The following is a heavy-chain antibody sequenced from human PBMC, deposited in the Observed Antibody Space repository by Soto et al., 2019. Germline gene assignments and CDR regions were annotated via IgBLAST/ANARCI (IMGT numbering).Heavy chain of an antibody. D-gene: IGHD5-18*01. J-gene: IGHJ6*02. V-gene: IGHV6-1*01. CDR2: TYYRSKWYN. CDR3: ARERALKTAMVTSQYYYYYGMDV. CDR1: GDSVSSNSAA. Sequence: QVQLQQSGPGLVKPSQTLSLTCAISGDSVSSNSAAWNWIRQSPSRGLEWLGRTYYRSKWYNDYAVSVKSRITINPDTSKNQFSLQLNSVTPEDTAVYYCARERALKTAMVTSQYYYYYGMDVWGQGTTVTVSS.